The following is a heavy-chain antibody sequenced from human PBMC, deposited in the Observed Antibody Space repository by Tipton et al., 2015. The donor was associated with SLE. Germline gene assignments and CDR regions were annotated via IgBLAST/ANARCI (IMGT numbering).Heavy chain of an antibody. Sequence: SLRLSCVASGFTFSDYWMHWVRQGPGKGLVWVSRVNSDGSDTIYADSVKGRFTISRDNAKNSLFLQMNRLRVEDTAVYYCARDNEVPPAIKNYFYYGMDVWGQGTSVTVSS. CDR3: ARDNEVPPAIKNYFYYGMDV. V-gene: IGHV3-74*01. D-gene: IGHD2-2*01. CDR1: GFTFSDYW. CDR2: VNSDGSDT. J-gene: IGHJ6*02.